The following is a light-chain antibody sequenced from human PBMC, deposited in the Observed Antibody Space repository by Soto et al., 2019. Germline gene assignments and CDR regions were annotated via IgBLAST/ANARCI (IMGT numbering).Light chain of an antibody. CDR1: QGIRND. J-gene: IGKJ1*01. CDR2: AAS. Sequence: DIQMTQFPSSLSASVGDRFTITCRASQGIRNDLAWDQQKPGKAPKRMIYAASSLQSGVPSRFSGSGSGTEFTLAISSLQSEDFATFYCLPHRTYPLTFGQGTKVEIK. V-gene: IGKV1-17*01. CDR3: LPHRTYPLT.